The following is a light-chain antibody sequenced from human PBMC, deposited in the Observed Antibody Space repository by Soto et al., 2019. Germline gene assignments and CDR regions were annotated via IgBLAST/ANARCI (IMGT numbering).Light chain of an antibody. V-gene: IGKV1-5*03. Sequence: DIQMTQSLSTLSASVGDRVTITCRASQSISSWLAWYQQKPGKAPKLLIYKASTLQSGVPSRFSGSGSGTEFTLAISSLQPDDSATYYCQQYNDNWTFGQGTKV. CDR2: KAS. CDR1: QSISSW. CDR3: QQYNDNWT. J-gene: IGKJ1*01.